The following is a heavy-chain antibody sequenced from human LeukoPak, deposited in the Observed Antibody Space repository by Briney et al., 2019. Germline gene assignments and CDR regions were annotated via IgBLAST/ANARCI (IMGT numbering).Heavy chain of an antibody. J-gene: IGHJ4*02. D-gene: IGHD3-10*01. CDR1: GFTFSSFP. CDR2: ISSNGDTT. Sequence: PGGSLRLSCAASGFTFSSFPMSWVRQAPGKGLEWVSAISSNGDTTYYADSVRGRFTISRDNSENTLHLQMNSLRAEDTAIYYCAKEVSRGAYSDYWGQGTLVTVSS. V-gene: IGHV3-23*01. CDR3: AKEVSRGAYSDY.